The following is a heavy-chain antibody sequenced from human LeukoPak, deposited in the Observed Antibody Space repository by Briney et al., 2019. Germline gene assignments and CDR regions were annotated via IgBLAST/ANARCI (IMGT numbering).Heavy chain of an antibody. V-gene: IGHV4-30-2*01. CDR1: GGSISSGGYS. CDR2: IYYSGST. J-gene: IGHJ4*02. CDR3: ARDRVEMATIHYFDY. Sequence: SQTLSLTCAVSGGSISSGGYSWSWIRQPPGKGLEWIGYIYYSGSTYYNPSLKSRVTISVDTSKNQFSLKLSSVTAADTAVYYCARDRVEMATIHYFDYWGQGTLVTVSS. D-gene: IGHD5-24*01.